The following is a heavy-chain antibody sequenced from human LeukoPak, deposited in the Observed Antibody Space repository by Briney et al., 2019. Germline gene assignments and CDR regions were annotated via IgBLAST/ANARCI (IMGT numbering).Heavy chain of an antibody. J-gene: IGHJ4*02. CDR2: IYSGGST. CDR3: ARETGVITTWT. D-gene: IGHD3-22*01. CDR1: GFTVSSNY. Sequence: GGSLRLSCAASGFTVSSNYMSWVRQAPGKGMEWVSVIYSGGSTYYADSVKGRFTISRDNSKNTLYLQMNSLRAEDTAVYYCARETGVITTWTWGQGTLVTVSS. V-gene: IGHV3-53*01.